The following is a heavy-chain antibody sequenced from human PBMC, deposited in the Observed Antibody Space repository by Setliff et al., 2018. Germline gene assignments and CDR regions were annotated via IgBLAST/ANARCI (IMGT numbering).Heavy chain of an antibody. CDR3: ARDYYDFWSGYLAGDDAFDI. J-gene: IGHJ3*02. Sequence: ASVKVSCKASGYTFTSYDINWVRQATGQGLEWMGWMNPNSGNTGYAPKFQGRVTITRSTSLSTAYMELSSLRSEDTAVYYCARDYYDFWSGYLAGDDAFDIWGQGTMVTVSS. CDR1: GYTFTSYD. V-gene: IGHV1-8*03. CDR2: MNPNSGNT. D-gene: IGHD3-3*01.